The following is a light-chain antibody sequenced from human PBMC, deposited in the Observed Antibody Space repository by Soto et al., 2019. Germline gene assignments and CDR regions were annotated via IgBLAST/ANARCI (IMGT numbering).Light chain of an antibody. CDR2: AAA. V-gene: IGKV3D-20*02. CDR3: HQRQSWPRT. CDR1: QSLSSNN. Sequence: EIVLTQSPGTLTLSPGERATLSCRASQSLSSNNLAWYQQRPGQAPRLLIYAAASRAAGVPDRFSGSGSGTDFTLTITRLGPEDFAVYYCHQRQSWPRTFGQGTTVDIK. J-gene: IGKJ1*01.